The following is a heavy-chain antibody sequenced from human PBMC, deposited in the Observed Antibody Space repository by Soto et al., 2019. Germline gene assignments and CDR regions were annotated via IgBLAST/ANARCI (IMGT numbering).Heavy chain of an antibody. D-gene: IGHD6-13*01. CDR1: GFTFSSYA. CDR2: ISGSGGST. J-gene: IGHJ4*02. CDR3: AKTTGETIAAARYYFDY. V-gene: IGHV3-23*01. Sequence: EVQLLESGGGLVQPGGSLRLSCAASGFTFSSYAMSWVRQAPGKGLEWVSAISGSGGSTYYADSVKGRFTISRDNSKNTLYLQMNSLRAEDTAVYYCAKTTGETIAAARYYFDYWGQGTLVTVSS.